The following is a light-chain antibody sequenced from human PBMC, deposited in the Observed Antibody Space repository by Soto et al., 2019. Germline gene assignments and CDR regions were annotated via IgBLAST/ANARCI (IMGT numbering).Light chain of an antibody. CDR1: TSNIGTNA. J-gene: IGLJ1*01. CDR2: YSN. Sequence: QSVLTQSASASGTPGQRVTISCSGGTSNIGTNAVYWFQLLPGTAPKLLIYYSNHRPSGISDRFSGSKSGTSASLAISGLRPEDEADYYFAAWDDRLRGYVFATGTKLTVL. CDR3: AAWDDRLRGYV. V-gene: IGLV1-47*01.